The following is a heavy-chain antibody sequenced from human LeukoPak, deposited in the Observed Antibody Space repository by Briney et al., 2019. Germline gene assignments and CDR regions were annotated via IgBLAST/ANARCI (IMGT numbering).Heavy chain of an antibody. D-gene: IGHD1-1*01. J-gene: IGHJ6*02. CDR1: GGSISSYY. CDR2: IYYSGST. V-gene: IGHV4-59*01. CDR3: ARLKNWNYYYGMDV. Sequence: SETLSLTCTVSGGSISSYYWSWIRQPPGKGLEWIGYIYYSGSTNYNPSLKSRVTISVDTSKNQFSLKLSSVTAADTAVYYCARLKNWNYYYGMDVWGQGTTVTVSS.